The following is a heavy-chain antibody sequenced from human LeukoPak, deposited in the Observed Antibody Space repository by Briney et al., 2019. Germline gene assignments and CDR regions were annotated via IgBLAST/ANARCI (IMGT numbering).Heavy chain of an antibody. Sequence: MSSETLTLTCTVSGGSISIFYWSWIRQPAGKGLDWIGRIHRSGSINHYPALNSQVTLSVDTSKNQFSLKLTSGGAADTAVYYCARGTFKDGLDVWGRGTTVTVSS. CDR3: ARGTFKDGLDV. CDR2: IHRSGSI. J-gene: IGHJ6*02. CDR1: GGSISIFY. D-gene: IGHD2/OR15-2a*01. V-gene: IGHV4-4*07.